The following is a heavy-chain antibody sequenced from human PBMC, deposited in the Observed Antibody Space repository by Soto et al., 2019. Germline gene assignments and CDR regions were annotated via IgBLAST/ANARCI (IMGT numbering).Heavy chain of an antibody. J-gene: IGHJ4*02. Sequence: QVQLVQSGAEVKKPGASVKVSCKTSGYTYTEYPIHWVRQAPGQGLERMGWINVGNGNAKYSQKFQGRVTMTRDTSASTVYMELSSLGSEDTAVYYCTSSSDRGYWGQGALVTVSS. CDR2: INVGNGNA. CDR3: TSSSDRGY. D-gene: IGHD1-7*01. CDR1: GYTYTEYP. V-gene: IGHV1-3*01.